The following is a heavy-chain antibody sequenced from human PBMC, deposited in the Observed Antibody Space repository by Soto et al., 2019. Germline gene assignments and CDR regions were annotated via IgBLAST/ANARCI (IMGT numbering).Heavy chain of an antibody. CDR3: ERDPKLLVDYFFDI. CDR1: GFDFSRYG. V-gene: IGHV3-33*01. D-gene: IGHD2-2*01. Sequence: QVQLVESGGGVVQPGRSLRLSCEASGFDFSRYGMYWVRQAPGKGLEWVAVIWSDGSFKDYGDSVKGRFTISRDNSKNTLYLMLNSLRAEDTAVYYCERDPKLLVDYFFDIWGQGTLVTFSS. CDR2: IWSDGSFK. J-gene: IGHJ4*02.